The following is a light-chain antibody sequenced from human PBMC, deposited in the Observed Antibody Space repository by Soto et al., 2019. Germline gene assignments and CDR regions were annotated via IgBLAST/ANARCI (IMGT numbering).Light chain of an antibody. J-gene: IGKJ1*01. CDR2: GAS. CDR3: QQYGRSPTT. Sequence: EIVMTQSPATLSVSAGERATLSCRASESVSSSYLAWYQQKPGQAPRLLIYGASNRATGIPDRFGGSGSGTDFTLTISRLEPEDFAVYYCQQYGRSPTTFGQGTKVDI. V-gene: IGKV3-20*01. CDR1: ESVSSSY.